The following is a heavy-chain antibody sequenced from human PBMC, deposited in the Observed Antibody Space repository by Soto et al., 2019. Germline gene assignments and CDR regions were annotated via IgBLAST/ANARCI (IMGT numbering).Heavy chain of an antibody. CDR1: GYTFTSYD. CDR3: ARIYYDFWSGIPYHYMDV. D-gene: IGHD3-3*01. Sequence: ASVKVSCKASGYTFTSYDINWVRQATGQGLEWMGWMNPNSGNTGYAQKFQGRVTMTRNTSISTAYTELSSLRSEDTAVYCCARIYYDFWSGIPYHYMDVWGKGTTVTVSS. J-gene: IGHJ6*03. CDR2: MNPNSGNT. V-gene: IGHV1-8*01.